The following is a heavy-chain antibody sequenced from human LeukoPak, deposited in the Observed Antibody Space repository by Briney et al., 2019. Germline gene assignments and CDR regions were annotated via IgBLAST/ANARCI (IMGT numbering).Heavy chain of an antibody. Sequence: SETLSLTCTVSGGSISSSSYYWDWIRQPPGKGLEWIGSIYYSGSTYYNPSLKSRVTISVDTSKNQFSLKLSSVTAADTAVYYCARSYSNYVYYYYYMDVWGKGTTVTVSS. CDR3: ARSYSNYVYYYYYMDV. J-gene: IGHJ6*03. V-gene: IGHV4-39*01. CDR1: GGSISSSSYY. D-gene: IGHD4-11*01. CDR2: IYYSGST.